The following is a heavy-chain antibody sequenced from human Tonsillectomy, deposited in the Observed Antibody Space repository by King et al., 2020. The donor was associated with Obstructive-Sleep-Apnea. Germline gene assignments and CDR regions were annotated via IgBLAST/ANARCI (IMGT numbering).Heavy chain of an antibody. CDR3: ARGVDYLQAYYFDY. D-gene: IGHD4-11*01. J-gene: IGHJ4*02. CDR2: IYYSGST. Sequence: QLQESGPGLVKPSQTLSLTCTVSGGSISSGGYYWSWIRQHPGKGLEWIGYIYYSGSTYYNPSLKSRVTISVDTSKNQFSLKLSSVTAADTAVYYCARGVDYLQAYYFDYWGQGTLVTVSS. CDR1: GGSISSGGYY. V-gene: IGHV4-31*03.